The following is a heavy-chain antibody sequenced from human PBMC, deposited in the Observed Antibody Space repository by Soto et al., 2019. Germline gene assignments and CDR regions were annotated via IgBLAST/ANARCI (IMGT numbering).Heavy chain of an antibody. Sequence: GGSLRLSCAASGFTVSSNYMSWVRQAPGKGLEWVSVIYSGGSTYYADSVKGRFTISRDNSKNTRYLQMNSLRAEDTAVYYCATPAGPKIAARLRYYYYGMDVWRQGTTVTASS. CDR1: GFTVSSNY. CDR2: IYSGGST. CDR3: ATPAGPKIAARLRYYYYGMDV. J-gene: IGHJ6*02. D-gene: IGHD6-6*01. V-gene: IGHV3-53*01.